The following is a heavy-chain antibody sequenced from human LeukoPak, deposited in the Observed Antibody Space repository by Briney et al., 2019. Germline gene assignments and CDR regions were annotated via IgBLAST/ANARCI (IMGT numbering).Heavy chain of an antibody. CDR1: GGSISDYY. CDR3: ARGTGGWDFDY. Sequence: SETLSLTCTVSGGSISDYYWSWIRQPPGKGLEWIGYISYSGSTNYNPSLKSRVTISVDTSKNRFSLKLNSVTAADTAVYYCARGTGGWDFDYWGQGTLVTVSS. D-gene: IGHD6-19*01. J-gene: IGHJ4*02. CDR2: ISYSGST. V-gene: IGHV4-59*01.